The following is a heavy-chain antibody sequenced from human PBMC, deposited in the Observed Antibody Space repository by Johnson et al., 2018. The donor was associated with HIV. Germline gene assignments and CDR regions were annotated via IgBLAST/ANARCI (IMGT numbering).Heavy chain of an antibody. CDR3: AKDLIAAAAPTAFDI. Sequence: VQLVESGGVVVQPGGSLRLSCAASGFTFDDYTMHGVRQAPGKGLEWVSLISWDGGSTYYAESVKGRFTISRDNSKNSLYLHMNSLRTEDTALYYCAKDLIAAAAPTAFDIWGQGTMVTVSS. J-gene: IGHJ3*02. CDR1: GFTFDDYT. V-gene: IGHV3-43*01. CDR2: ISWDGGST. D-gene: IGHD6-13*01.